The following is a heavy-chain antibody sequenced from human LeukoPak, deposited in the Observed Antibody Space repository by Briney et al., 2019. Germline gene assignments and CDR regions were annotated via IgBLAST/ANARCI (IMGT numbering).Heavy chain of an antibody. CDR1: GYTFTSYY. J-gene: IGHJ4*02. Sequence: ASVKVSCKASGYTFTSYYMHWVRQAPGQGLEWMGIINPSGGSTSYAQRFQGRVTMTRDTSISTAYMELNRLRSDDTAVYYCARDHLRGESTGGYHFDYWGQGTLVTVSS. D-gene: IGHD5-18*01. V-gene: IGHV1-46*01. CDR3: ARDHLRGESTGGYHFDY. CDR2: INPSGGST.